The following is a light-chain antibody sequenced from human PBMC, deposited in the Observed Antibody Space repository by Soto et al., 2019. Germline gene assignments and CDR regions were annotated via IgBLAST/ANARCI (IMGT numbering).Light chain of an antibody. CDR3: CSYAGSSTWV. CDR1: SRDAGTYNL. CDR2: EVN. Sequence: QSALTQPASVSGSPRQSITISCSGTSRDAGTYNLISWYQQHPGEAPKLIIYEVNKRPSGVSDRFSGSRSGNTASLTISGLQAEDEADYYCCSYAGSSTWVFGGGTKVTVL. J-gene: IGLJ3*02. V-gene: IGLV2-23*02.